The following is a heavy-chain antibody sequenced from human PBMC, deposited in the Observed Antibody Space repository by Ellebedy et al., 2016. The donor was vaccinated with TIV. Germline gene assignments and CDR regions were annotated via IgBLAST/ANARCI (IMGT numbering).Heavy chain of an antibody. J-gene: IGHJ3*02. D-gene: IGHD3-16*02. CDR1: GFTFSTSA. V-gene: IGHV3-23*01. CDR3: ARDNELSSGAFDI. Sequence: GESLKISCAASGFTFSTSAMSWVRQAPGKGLEWVSAISGSGGGTYYADSVKGRFTISRDDSKNTLYLQMNSLRAEDTAVYYCARDNELSSGAFDIWGQGTMVTVSS. CDR2: ISGSGGGT.